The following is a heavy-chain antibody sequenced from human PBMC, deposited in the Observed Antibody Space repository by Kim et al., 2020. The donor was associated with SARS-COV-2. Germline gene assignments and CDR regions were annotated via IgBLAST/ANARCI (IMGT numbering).Heavy chain of an antibody. Sequence: GGSLRLSCAASGFTFSSHGMHWVRQAPGKGLEWVAGISYDGSNKYYADSVRGRFTISRDNSKNKLYLQIDSLRPEDTAVYYCANHNVLSRGYASSGFDYWGQGTLVTVSS. D-gene: IGHD3-22*01. CDR2: ISYDGSNK. J-gene: IGHJ4*02. V-gene: IGHV3-30*18. CDR1: GFTFSSHG. CDR3: ANHNVLSRGYASSGFDY.